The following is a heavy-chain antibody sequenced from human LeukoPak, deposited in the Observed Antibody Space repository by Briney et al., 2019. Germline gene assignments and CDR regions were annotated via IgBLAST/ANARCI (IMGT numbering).Heavy chain of an antibody. CDR1: GGSISSRGFF. D-gene: IGHD2/OR15-2a*01. CDR2: INHSGST. V-gene: IGHV4-39*07. J-gene: IGHJ4*02. Sequence: KSSETLPLTCTVSGGSISSRGFFWGWIRQPPGKGLEWIGEINHSGSTNYNPSLKSRVTISVDTSKNQFSLKLSSVTAADTAVYYCARGGSRGYFRWGQGTLVTVSS. CDR3: ARGGSRGYFR.